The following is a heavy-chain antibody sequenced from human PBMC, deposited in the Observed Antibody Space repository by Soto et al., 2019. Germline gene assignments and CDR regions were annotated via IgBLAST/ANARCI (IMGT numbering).Heavy chain of an antibody. CDR2: ISGFNGQT. V-gene: IGHV1-18*01. Sequence: QAQLVQSGPEVKKPGASVKVSCTASGNTFASHGFSWVRQASGQGLEWMGWISGFNGQTNYALKFQSRVTLTTDTTLSTADMELSSLRSDDSAVYFCAIVDPRGVAVVRDYWGQGTLVTVSS. CDR1: GNTFASHG. CDR3: AIVDPRGVAVVRDY. D-gene: IGHD3-10*01. J-gene: IGHJ4*02.